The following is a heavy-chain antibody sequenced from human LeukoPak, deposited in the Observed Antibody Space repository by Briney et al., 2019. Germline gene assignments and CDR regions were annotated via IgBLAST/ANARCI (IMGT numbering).Heavy chain of an antibody. CDR3: TTFPYYYDSSGSPFDY. J-gene: IGHJ4*02. V-gene: IGHV3-49*03. D-gene: IGHD3-22*01. CDR1: GFTFDDYA. CDR2: IRSKAYGGTT. Sequence: PGGSLRLSCAASGFTFDDYAMSWFRQAPGKGLEWVGFIRSKAYGGTTEYAASVKGRFTISRDDSKSIAYLQMNSLKTEDTAVYYCTTFPYYYDSSGSPFDYWGQGTLVTVSS.